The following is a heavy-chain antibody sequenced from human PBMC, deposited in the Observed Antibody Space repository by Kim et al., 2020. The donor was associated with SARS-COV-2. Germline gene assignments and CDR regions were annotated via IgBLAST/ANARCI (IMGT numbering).Heavy chain of an antibody. J-gene: IGHJ4*02. Sequence: ASVKVSCKASGYTFTNYAIHWVRQAPGQGLEWMAWINAGNGHTKYSQNFQGRVTITRDASASTAFMDLSSLISEDTAVYFCARGTWERSGWYYFDYWGQGTLVTVSS. CDR2: INAGNGHT. CDR3: ARGTWERSGWYYFDY. D-gene: IGHD6-19*01. CDR1: GYTFTNYA. V-gene: IGHV1-3*01.